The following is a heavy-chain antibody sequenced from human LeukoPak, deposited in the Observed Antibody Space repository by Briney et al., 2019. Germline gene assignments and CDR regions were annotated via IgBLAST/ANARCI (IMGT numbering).Heavy chain of an antibody. D-gene: IGHD4-17*01. CDR2: ITDSGGST. J-gene: IGHJ6*03. V-gene: IGHV3-23*01. CDR3: ARQTYGDYYYYMDV. Sequence: GGSLRLSCAASRFTFTSYAMSWVRQAPGKGLEWVSSITDSGGSTYYADSVKGRFTISRDNSKNTLYLQMNSLRAEDTAVYYCARQTYGDYYYYMDVWGKGTTVTVSS. CDR1: RFTFTSYA.